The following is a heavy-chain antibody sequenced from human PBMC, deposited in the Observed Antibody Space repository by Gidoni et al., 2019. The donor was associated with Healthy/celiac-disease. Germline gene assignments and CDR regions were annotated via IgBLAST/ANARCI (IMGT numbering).Heavy chain of an antibody. CDR1: GFTFSSYS. Sequence: EVQLVESGGGLVKPGGSLRLSCAASGFTFSSYSMNWVRQAPGKGLEWVSSMSSSSSYIYYADSVKGRFTISRDNAKNSLDLQMNSLRAEDTAVYYCARDRESEDQLLSKMGYYYYGMDVWGQGTTVTVSS. CDR2: MSSSSSYI. D-gene: IGHD2-2*01. J-gene: IGHJ6*02. CDR3: ARDRESEDQLLSKMGYYYYGMDV. V-gene: IGHV3-21*01.